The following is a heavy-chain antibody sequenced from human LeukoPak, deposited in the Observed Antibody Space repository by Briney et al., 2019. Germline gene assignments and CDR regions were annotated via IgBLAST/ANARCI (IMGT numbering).Heavy chain of an antibody. V-gene: IGHV3-21*01. CDR3: AREGDYTKGDY. CDR2: ISSSSSYI. CDR1: GFTVSSTY. Sequence: PGGSLRLSCAASGFTVSSTYMSWVRQAPGKGLEWVSSISSSSSYIYYADSVKGRFTISRDNAKNSLYLQMNSLRAEDTAVYYCAREGDYTKGDYWGQGTLVTVSS. D-gene: IGHD4-11*01. J-gene: IGHJ4*02.